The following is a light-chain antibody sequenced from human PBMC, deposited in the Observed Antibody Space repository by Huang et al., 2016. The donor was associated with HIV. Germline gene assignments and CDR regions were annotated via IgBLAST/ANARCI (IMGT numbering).Light chain of an antibody. CDR2: LGS. V-gene: IGKV2-28*01. J-gene: IGKJ4*01. Sequence: DIVMTQSPLSLPVTPGEPASISCRSSQSLLHSNGYNYLDWYLQKPGQSPHLVVYLGSKRASGVPDSFSGSGSGTDFPLKISGVEAEDVGVYHCMQALQTLTFGGGTKVEIK. CDR3: MQALQTLT. CDR1: QSLLHSNGYNY.